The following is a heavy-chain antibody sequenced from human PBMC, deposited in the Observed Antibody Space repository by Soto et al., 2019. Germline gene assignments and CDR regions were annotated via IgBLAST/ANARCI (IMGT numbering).Heavy chain of an antibody. D-gene: IGHD3-3*01. CDR2: ISGSGGST. J-gene: IGHJ4*02. CDR1: GFTFSSYA. V-gene: IGHV3-23*01. CDR3: ATDRSGPPPRLGY. Sequence: PGGSLRLSCAASGFTFSSYAMSWVRQVPGEGLEWVSAISGSGGSTYYADSVKGRFTISRDNSKNTLYLQMNSLRAEDTAVYYCATDRSGPPPRLGYWGQGTLVTVST.